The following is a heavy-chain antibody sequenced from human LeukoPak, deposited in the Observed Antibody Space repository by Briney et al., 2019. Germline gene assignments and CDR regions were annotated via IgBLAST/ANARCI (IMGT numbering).Heavy chain of an antibody. J-gene: IGHJ5*02. CDR3: ARGRRSSSGWYGGRWFDP. CDR2: IYYSGST. CDR1: GGSISSGNYY. D-gene: IGHD6-19*01. Sequence: SETLSLTCSVSGGSISSGNYYWGWIRQPPGKGLEWIGSIYYSGSTYYNPSPKSRVTISADTSKNQLSLKLSSVTAADTAVYYCARGRRSSSGWYGGRWFDPWGQGTLVTVSS. V-gene: IGHV4-39*01.